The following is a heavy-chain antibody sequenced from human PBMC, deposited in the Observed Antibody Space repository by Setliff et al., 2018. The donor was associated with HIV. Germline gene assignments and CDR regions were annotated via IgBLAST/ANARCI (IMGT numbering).Heavy chain of an antibody. CDR1: GGSVSSGSYY. V-gene: IGHV4-61*02. D-gene: IGHD3-3*01. Sequence: LSLTCTVSGGSVSSGSYYWSWIRQPAGKGLEWIGRIYTSGSTYYNPSLKSRVTISVDTSKNQFSLKLSPVTAADTAVYYCARAEGATYYNFSYYYGMDVWGQGTTVTVSS. CDR3: ARAEGATYYNFSYYYGMDV. CDR2: IYTSGST. J-gene: IGHJ6*02.